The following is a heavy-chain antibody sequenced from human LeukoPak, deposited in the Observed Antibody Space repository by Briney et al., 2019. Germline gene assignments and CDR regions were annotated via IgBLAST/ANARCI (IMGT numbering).Heavy chain of an antibody. D-gene: IGHD5-18*01. CDR2: INHSGST. Sequence: PSETLSLTCAVSGGSFSGYYWSWIRQPPGKGLEWIGEINHSGSTYYNPSLKSRVTISVDTSKNQFSLKLSSVTAADTAVYYCARGTAMVFSGDYWGQGTLVTVSS. CDR1: GGSFSGYY. J-gene: IGHJ4*02. CDR3: ARGTAMVFSGDY. V-gene: IGHV4-34*01.